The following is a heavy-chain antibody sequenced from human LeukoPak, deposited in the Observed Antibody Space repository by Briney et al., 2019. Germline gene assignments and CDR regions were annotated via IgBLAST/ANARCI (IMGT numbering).Heavy chain of an antibody. Sequence: PSETLSLTCTVSGGSISGHYWTWIRLPPGKGLELIGHIFSTGATHYNPSLRSRVTMSIDTSKNQFSLRLSSVNVADTAVYYCARFSTRFDSCCSDASCYVHYWGQGTQVTVSS. V-gene: IGHV4-59*11. CDR1: GGSISGHY. CDR3: ARFSTRFDSCCSDASCYVHY. J-gene: IGHJ4*02. D-gene: IGHD2-2*01. CDR2: IFSTGAT.